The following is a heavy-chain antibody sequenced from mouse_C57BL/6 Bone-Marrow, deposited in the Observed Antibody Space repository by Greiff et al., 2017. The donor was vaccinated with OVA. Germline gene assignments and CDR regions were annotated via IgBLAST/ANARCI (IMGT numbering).Heavy chain of an antibody. D-gene: IGHD1-1*01. CDR1: GYTFTSYW. CDR2: IDPSDSYT. J-gene: IGHJ2*01. CDR3: AREILNFDY. Sequence: VQLVESGAELVMPGASVKLSCKASGYTFTSYWMHWVKQRPGQGLEWIGEIDPSDSYTNYNQKFKGKSTLTVDKSSSTAYMQLSSLTSEDSAVYYCAREILNFDYWGQGTTLTVSS. V-gene: IGHV1-69*01.